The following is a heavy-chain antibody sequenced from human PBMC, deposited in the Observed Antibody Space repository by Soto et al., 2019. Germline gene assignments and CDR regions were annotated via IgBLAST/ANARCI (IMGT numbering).Heavy chain of an antibody. CDR2: INHSGST. J-gene: IGHJ3*02. CDR3: ARPDYDILTESAFDI. Sequence: SETLSLTCAVYGGSFSGYYWSWIRQPPGKGLEWIGEINHSGSTNYNPSLKSRVTISVDTSKNQFSLKLSSVTAADTAVYYCARPDYDILTESAFDIWGQGTVVTVSS. CDR1: GGSFSGYY. V-gene: IGHV4-34*01. D-gene: IGHD3-9*01.